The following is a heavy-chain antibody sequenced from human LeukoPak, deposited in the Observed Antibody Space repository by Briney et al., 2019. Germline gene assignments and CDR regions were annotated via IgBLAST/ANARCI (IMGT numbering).Heavy chain of an antibody. CDR2: INHSGST. Sequence: SETLSLTCAVYGGSFSGYYWSWIRQPPGKGLEWIGEINHSGSTKYNPSLKSRVTISVDTSKNQFSLKLSSVTAADTAVYYCATGTGSSSWYYFDYWGQGTLVTVSS. CDR1: GGSFSGYY. J-gene: IGHJ4*02. CDR3: ATGTGSSSWYYFDY. V-gene: IGHV4-34*01. D-gene: IGHD6-13*01.